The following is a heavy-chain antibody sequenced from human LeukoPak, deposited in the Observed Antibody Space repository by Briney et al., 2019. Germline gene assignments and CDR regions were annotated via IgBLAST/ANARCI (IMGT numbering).Heavy chain of an antibody. CDR2: IGYDGRNK. CDR3: AKDNAYYYADY. J-gene: IGHJ4*02. D-gene: IGHD3-10*01. CDR1: GFTVSSNY. V-gene: IGHV3-30*02. Sequence: GGSLRLSCAASGFTVSSNYMSWVRQAPGRGLEWVIFIGYDGRNKYYADSVKGRFTISRDNSKNTLYLQMNSLRAEDTAVYYCAKDNAYYYADYWGQGTLVTVSS.